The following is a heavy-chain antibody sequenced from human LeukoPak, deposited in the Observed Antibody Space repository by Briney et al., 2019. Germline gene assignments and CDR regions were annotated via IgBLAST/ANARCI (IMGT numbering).Heavy chain of an antibody. CDR1: GFDFVTSV. V-gene: IGHV1-58*02. CDR2: IIVGSGNT. J-gene: IGHJ5*02. CDR3: ATEGGLGLGENWFDP. D-gene: IGHD3/OR15-3a*01. Sequence: SVQVSCKTSGFDFVTSVIHWVRQARGQRLAWIGEIIVGSGNTKYGEKFQERATISRDMSTSTVYEELTSLRPGDTAVYYCATEGGLGLGENWFDPWGQGTLVTVS.